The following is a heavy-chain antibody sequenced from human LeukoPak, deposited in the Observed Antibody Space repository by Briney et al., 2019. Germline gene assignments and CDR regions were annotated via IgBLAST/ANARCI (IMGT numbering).Heavy chain of an antibody. CDR1: GFSLSTTTVG. CDR3: TRIIHDFTLRYCTGSACSSVSVWFDP. CDR2: IYWNDDR. V-gene: IGHV2-5*01. Sequence: RGSGPTLVKPTQTLTLTCTFSGFSLSTTTVGVGWIRQPPGKALEWLALIYWNDDRRYSPSLKSRLTITKDTSKNQVVLTMTNMDPEDTATYYCTRIIHDFTLRYCTGSACSSVSVWFDPWGQGTLVTVSS. J-gene: IGHJ5*02. D-gene: IGHD2-8*02.